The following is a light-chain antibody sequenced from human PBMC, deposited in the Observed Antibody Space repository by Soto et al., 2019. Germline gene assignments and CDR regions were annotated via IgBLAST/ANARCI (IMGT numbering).Light chain of an antibody. CDR2: SNN. CDR3: ASWDDRLGAVI. Sequence: QSVLTQPPSASGTPGQRVFISCSGSSSNIGGTNYAYWYQQLPGAAPKLLMHSNNLRPSGVPERISGSESGTSASLAISGLRSGDEAVYYCASWDDRLGAVIFGGGTK. V-gene: IGLV1-47*02. J-gene: IGLJ2*01. CDR1: SSNIGGTNY.